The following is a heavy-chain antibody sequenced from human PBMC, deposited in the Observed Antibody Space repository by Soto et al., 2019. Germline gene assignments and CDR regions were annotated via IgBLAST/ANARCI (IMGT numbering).Heavy chain of an antibody. D-gene: IGHD3-3*01. CDR3: ARGDFWSGYSNWFDP. V-gene: IGHV4-59*01. CDR1: GGSISSYY. J-gene: IGHJ5*02. CDR2: IYYSGST. Sequence: QVQLQESGPGLVKPSETLSLTCTVSGGSISSYYWSWIRQPPGKGLEWIGYIYYSGSTNYNPSLKSRVTISVDTSKNQFSLKLSSVTAPDTAVYYCARGDFWSGYSNWFDPWGQGTLVTVSS.